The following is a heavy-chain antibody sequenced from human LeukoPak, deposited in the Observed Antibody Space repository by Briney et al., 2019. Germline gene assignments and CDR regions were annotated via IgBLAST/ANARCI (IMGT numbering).Heavy chain of an antibody. V-gene: IGHV4-39*01. CDR3: ASRNDILTGYVFDF. Sequence: SETLSLTCTVSGGSVSSSIYYWGWIRQPPGKGLEWIGSIYYSESTSYNPSLKSRVTISVDTSKNQFSLKLTSVTAADTAVYYCASRNDILTGYVFDFWGQGTLVTVSS. J-gene: IGHJ4*02. CDR1: GGSVSSSIYY. D-gene: IGHD3-9*01. CDR2: IYYSEST.